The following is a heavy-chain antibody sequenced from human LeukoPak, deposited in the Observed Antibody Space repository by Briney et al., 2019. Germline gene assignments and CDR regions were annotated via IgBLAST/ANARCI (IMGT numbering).Heavy chain of an antibody. CDR1: GGSISSSSYY. D-gene: IGHD4-17*01. CDR3: ARGPDYGDYARPDYYYYGMDV. CDR2: IYYSGTT. Sequence: PSETLSLTCTVSGGSISSSSYYWGWIRQPPGKGLEWIGSIYYSGTTNYNPSLKGRVTISVDTSKNQFSLKLSSVTTADTAVYYCARGPDYGDYARPDYYYYGMDVWGQGTTVTVSS. J-gene: IGHJ6*02. V-gene: IGHV4-39*07.